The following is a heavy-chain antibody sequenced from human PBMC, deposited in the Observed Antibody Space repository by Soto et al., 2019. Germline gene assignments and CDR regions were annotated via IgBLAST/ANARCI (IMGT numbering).Heavy chain of an antibody. CDR2: IIPIFGTA. Sequence: SVKVSCKASGGTFSSYSISWVRQAPGQGLEWMGGIIPIFGTANYAQKFQGRVTITADESTSTAYMELSSLRSEDTAVYYCARSPSSSARIFDYWGQGTLVTVSS. CDR1: GGTFSSYS. V-gene: IGHV1-69*13. CDR3: ARSPSSSARIFDY. J-gene: IGHJ4*02. D-gene: IGHD6-6*01.